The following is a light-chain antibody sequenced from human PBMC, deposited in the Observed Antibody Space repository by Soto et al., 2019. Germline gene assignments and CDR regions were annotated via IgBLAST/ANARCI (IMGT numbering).Light chain of an antibody. CDR2: GAS. Sequence: EIVLTQSPGTLSLSPGERATLSCRASQSVSSSYLVWYQQKPGHAPRLLIDGASSRATGIPDRFSGSGSGTDFTLTISRLEPEDFAVYYCQQYGSSQTFGQGTKVEIK. CDR1: QSVSSSY. CDR3: QQYGSSQT. V-gene: IGKV3-20*01. J-gene: IGKJ1*01.